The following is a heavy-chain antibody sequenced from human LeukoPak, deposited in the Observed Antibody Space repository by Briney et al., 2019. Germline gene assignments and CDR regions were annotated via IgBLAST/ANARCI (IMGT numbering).Heavy chain of an antibody. J-gene: IGHJ5*02. CDR1: GFQFDDYG. V-gene: IGHV3-20*01. Sequence: GGSLSLSCAASGFQFDDYGMRWLPRAPGKGLEWVSCINWNGGSRGYADSVKGRFTISRDNAKNSVYLQMNSLRSEDTAFYHCARDRCSSTSCYNTPNWFDPWGQGTLVTVSS. D-gene: IGHD2-2*02. CDR2: INWNGGSR. CDR3: ARDRCSSTSCYNTPNWFDP.